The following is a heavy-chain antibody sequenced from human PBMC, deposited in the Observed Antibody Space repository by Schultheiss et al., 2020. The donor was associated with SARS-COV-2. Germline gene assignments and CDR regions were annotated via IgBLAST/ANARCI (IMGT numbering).Heavy chain of an antibody. Sequence: ASVKVSCKASGYSFTGYYMHWVRQAPGQGLEWMGWISAYSGDRSYAQKLQGRVTMTTDTSTSTAYMELRSLRSDDTAVYYCARDRNIALVMRYYSMDVWGQGTTVTVSS. D-gene: IGHD5-18*01. J-gene: IGHJ6*02. CDR2: ISAYSGDR. V-gene: IGHV1-18*04. CDR1: GYSFTGYY. CDR3: ARDRNIALVMRYYSMDV.